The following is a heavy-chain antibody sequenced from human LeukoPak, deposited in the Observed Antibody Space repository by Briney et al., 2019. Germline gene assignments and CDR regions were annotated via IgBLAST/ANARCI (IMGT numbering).Heavy chain of an antibody. D-gene: IGHD1-1*01. CDR2: ISGCVRST. J-gene: IGHJ4*02. Sequence: GGSLRLPWVASGFTFAAHALTWVRQAPGKGLEWVSGISGCVRSTYYADSVKGRFNISRDNSKNTVYLQMNSLRAEDTAVYYCAKDGKTGMARDLDYWGQGTLVTVSS. CDR1: GFTFAAHA. V-gene: IGHV3-23*01. CDR3: AKDGKTGMARDLDY.